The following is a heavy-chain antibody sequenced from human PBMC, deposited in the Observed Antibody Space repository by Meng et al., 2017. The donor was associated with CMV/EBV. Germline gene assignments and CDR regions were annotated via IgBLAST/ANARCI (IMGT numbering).Heavy chain of an antibody. Sequence: SETLSLTCTVPGGSISSYYWSWIRQPPGKGLEWIGYIYYSGSTNYNPSLKSRVTISVDTSKNQFSLKLSSVTAADTAVYYCARGYCSGGSCYWAYYYGMDVWGQGTTVTVSS. CDR3: ARGYCSGGSCYWAYYYGMDV. D-gene: IGHD2-15*01. CDR1: GGSISSYY. V-gene: IGHV4-59*01. J-gene: IGHJ6*02. CDR2: IYYSGST.